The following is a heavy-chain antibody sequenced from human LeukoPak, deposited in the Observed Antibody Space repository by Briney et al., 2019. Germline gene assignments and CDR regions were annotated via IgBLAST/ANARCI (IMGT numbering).Heavy chain of an antibody. CDR3: ARDLGTIFGVVQYYFDY. V-gene: IGHV1-2*02. Sequence: ASVKVSCKASGYTFTSYYMHWVRQAPGQGLEWMGWINPNSGGTNYAQKFQGRVTMTRDTSISTAYMELSRLRSDDTAVYYCARDLGTIFGVVQYYFDYWGQGTLVTVSS. CDR2: INPNSGGT. CDR1: GYTFTSYY. D-gene: IGHD3-3*01. J-gene: IGHJ4*02.